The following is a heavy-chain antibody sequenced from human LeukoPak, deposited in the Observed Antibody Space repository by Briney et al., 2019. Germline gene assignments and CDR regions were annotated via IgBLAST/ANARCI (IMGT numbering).Heavy chain of an antibody. J-gene: IGHJ4*02. V-gene: IGHV4-59*11. CDR3: AREGMATRTFDY. CDR1: GGSISSHY. Sequence: SETLSLTCTVSGGSISSHYWSWIRQPPGKGLEWIGYIYYSGSTNYNPSLKSRVTISVDTSTNQFSLRLSSVTAADTAVYYCAREGMATRTFDYWGQGTLVTVSS. CDR2: IYYSGST. D-gene: IGHD5-24*01.